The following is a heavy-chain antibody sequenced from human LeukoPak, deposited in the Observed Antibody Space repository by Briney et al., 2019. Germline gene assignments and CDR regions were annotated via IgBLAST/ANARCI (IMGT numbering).Heavy chain of an antibody. D-gene: IGHD6-13*01. CDR2: IWYDGSDK. CDR1: GFTFRTYG. CDR3: AREGGQQLGSFDY. Sequence: GGSLRLSCAASGFTFRTYGMHWVRQAPGQGLEWVAIIWYDGSDKYYADSVKGRFAFSRDNSKNTLYLQMNSLQVEDTAVYYCAREGGQQLGSFDYWGQGTLVTVTS. J-gene: IGHJ4*02. V-gene: IGHV3-33*01.